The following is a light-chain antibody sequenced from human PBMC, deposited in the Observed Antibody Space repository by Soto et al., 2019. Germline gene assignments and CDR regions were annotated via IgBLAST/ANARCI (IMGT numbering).Light chain of an antibody. Sequence: DIQMTQSPSTLSASVGDRVTITCRASQTISSWLAWYQQKQGKAPKLLIYDASSLESGVPSRFSGSGSGTEFTLTISSLQPDDFATYYCQQYKTSSTFGQGTTLEIK. V-gene: IGKV1-5*01. CDR2: DAS. CDR3: QQYKTSST. J-gene: IGKJ2*01. CDR1: QTISSW.